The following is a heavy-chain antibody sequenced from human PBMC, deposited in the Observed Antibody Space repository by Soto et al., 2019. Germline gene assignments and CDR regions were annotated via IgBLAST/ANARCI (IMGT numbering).Heavy chain of an antibody. V-gene: IGHV3-66*01. CDR1: GFTVTTNY. Sequence: EVQLVESGGGLVQPGGSLRLSCAASGFTVTTNYMSWVRQPPGKGLEWVSVVYSGGSTYYADSVKGRFTVSRDNSKHTLYLQMTSMRAEDTAVYYCARDFSGKNDAFDIWGQGTVVTVSS. CDR3: ARDFSGKNDAFDI. J-gene: IGHJ3*02. D-gene: IGHD3-10*01. CDR2: VYSGGST.